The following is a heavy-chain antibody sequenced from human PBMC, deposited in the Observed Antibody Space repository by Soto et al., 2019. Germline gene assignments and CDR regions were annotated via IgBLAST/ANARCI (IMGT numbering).Heavy chain of an antibody. D-gene: IGHD7-27*01. V-gene: IGHV3-30*18. Sequence: QVQVVESGGGVVQPGTSLRLSCVASGFSFKSYGMHWVRQAPGKGLEWVALISNDGSNRYYEDSVKGRFTVSRDNSKNTESLQMNSLRPEDTALYYCAKAIYDTGVDDYWGQGTHVIVSS. J-gene: IGHJ4*02. CDR3: AKAIYDTGVDDY. CDR2: ISNDGSNR. CDR1: GFSFKSYG.